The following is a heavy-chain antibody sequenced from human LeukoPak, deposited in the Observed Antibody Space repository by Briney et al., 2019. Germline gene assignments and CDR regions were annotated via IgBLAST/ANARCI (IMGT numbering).Heavy chain of an antibody. V-gene: IGHV1-2*02. CDR1: GYTFTGNY. CDR2: INPNSGDT. Sequence: ASVKVSCKASGYTFTGNYMNWVRQAPGRGLEWVGWINPNSGDTSYAQKFQGRVTMTRDTSISTAYMELSRLRSDDTAVYYCARDNSDGYNPIDYWGQGTLVTVSS. J-gene: IGHJ4*02. CDR3: ARDNSDGYNPIDY. D-gene: IGHD5-24*01.